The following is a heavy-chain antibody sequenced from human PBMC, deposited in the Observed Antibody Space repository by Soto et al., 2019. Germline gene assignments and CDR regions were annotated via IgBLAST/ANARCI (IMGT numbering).Heavy chain of an antibody. Sequence: VGSLRLSCAASGFTFSDHYMSWIRQAPGKGLEWVAYISSSSSPTYYADSVKGRFTLSRDNAKNSVYLQMNSLRDEDTAVYYCARVCGGGYFSAYGMDAWGQGTTVTVSS. V-gene: IGHV3-11*06. J-gene: IGHJ6*02. CDR1: GFTFSDHY. CDR2: ISSSSSPT. D-gene: IGHD2-15*01. CDR3: ARVCGGGYFSAYGMDA.